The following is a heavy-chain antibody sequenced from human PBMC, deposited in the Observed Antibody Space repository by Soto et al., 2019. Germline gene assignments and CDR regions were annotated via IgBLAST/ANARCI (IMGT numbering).Heavy chain of an antibody. J-gene: IGHJ6*02. CDR3: ARDTARAMVRIYYGMDV. D-gene: IGHD3-10*01. V-gene: IGHV3-33*01. CDR1: GFTFSSYG. Sequence: QVQLVESGGGVVQPGRSLRLSCAASGFTFSSYGMHWVRQAPGKGLEWVAVIWYDGSNKYYADSVKGRFTISRDNSKNTLYRQMNGLRAEDTAVYYWARDTARAMVRIYYGMDVWGQGTTVTVSS. CDR2: IWYDGSNK.